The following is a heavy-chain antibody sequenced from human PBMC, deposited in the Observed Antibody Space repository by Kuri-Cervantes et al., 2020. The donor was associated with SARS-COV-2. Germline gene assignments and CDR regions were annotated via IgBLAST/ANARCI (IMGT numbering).Heavy chain of an antibody. CDR3: ARDRDYYDSGGY. J-gene: IGHJ4*02. V-gene: IGHV1-18*04. Sequence: ASVKVSCKASGYXFNNYGISWVRQAPGQGLEWMGWISANNGNTNYAQKLQGRVTMTTDTSTSTAYMELKSLRSDDTAVYYCARDRDYYDSGGYWGQGTLVTVSS. CDR1: GYXFNNYG. D-gene: IGHD3-22*01. CDR2: ISANNGNT.